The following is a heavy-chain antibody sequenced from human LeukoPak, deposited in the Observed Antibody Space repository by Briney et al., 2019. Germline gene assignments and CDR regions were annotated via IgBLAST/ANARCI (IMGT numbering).Heavy chain of an antibody. J-gene: IGHJ1*01. D-gene: IGHD3-22*01. CDR1: GFTFSSYW. Sequence: GCSVRLSCAASGFTFSSYWMHWVRQAPGKGLVWVSRIKSDGSTNYADSVKGRFTISRDNAKNTVSLQMNSLRAEDTGVYYCARAPSEIGGYYPEYFRHWGQGTLVTVHS. V-gene: IGHV3-74*01. CDR2: IKSDGST. CDR3: ARAPSEIGGYYPEYFRH.